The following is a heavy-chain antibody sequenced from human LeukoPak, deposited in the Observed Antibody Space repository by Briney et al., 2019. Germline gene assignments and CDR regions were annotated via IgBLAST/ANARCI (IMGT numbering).Heavy chain of an antibody. Sequence: GASVKVSCKASGYTFTGYYMHWVRQAPGQGLEWMGWINPNSGGTNYAQKFQGRVTMTRDTSISTAYMELSRLRSDDTAVYYCARGPSLAYCGGDCPFDMDVWGKGATVTVSS. CDR3: ARGPSLAYCGGDCPFDMDV. CDR2: INPNSGGT. V-gene: IGHV1-2*02. J-gene: IGHJ6*03. CDR1: GYTFTGYY. D-gene: IGHD2-21*01.